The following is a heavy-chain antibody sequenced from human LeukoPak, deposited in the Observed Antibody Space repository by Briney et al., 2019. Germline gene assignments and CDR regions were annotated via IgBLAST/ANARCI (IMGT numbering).Heavy chain of an antibody. D-gene: IGHD6-19*01. CDR1: GGSISRSNW. J-gene: IGHJ4*02. Sequence: SETLSLTCTVSGGSISRSNWWNCVRQPPGKGLEWIGYIHYSGSTKYNPSLKSRVTISVDTYKNQFSLKLSSVTAADTAVYYCARWYSSGWAFDYWGQGTLVTVSS. CDR2: IHYSGST. CDR3: ARWYSSGWAFDY. V-gene: IGHV4-4*02.